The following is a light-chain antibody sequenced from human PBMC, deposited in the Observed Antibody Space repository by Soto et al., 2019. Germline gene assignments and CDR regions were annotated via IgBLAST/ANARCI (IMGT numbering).Light chain of an antibody. J-gene: IGKJ1*01. CDR2: ATS. V-gene: IGKV3-20*01. Sequence: EIVLTQSPGTLSLSPGERATLSCRASQSVSSSSLAWYQQKRGQAPRLLIYATSTRATGIPDRFSGSGSGTDFTLTISRLEPEDFAVYYCQQYGSSPKTFGQGTKVDIK. CDR1: QSVSSSS. CDR3: QQYGSSPKT.